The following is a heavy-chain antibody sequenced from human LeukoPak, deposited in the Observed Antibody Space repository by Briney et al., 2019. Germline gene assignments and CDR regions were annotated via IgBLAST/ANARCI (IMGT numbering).Heavy chain of an antibody. Sequence: ASVKVSCRASGYTFTSYGITWVRQAPGQGLEWMGWISAYNGKTNYGQKLQGRVTITADESTSTAYMELSSLRSEDTAVYYCARDRSYYDSSGYPFDPWGQGTLVTVSS. J-gene: IGHJ5*02. CDR3: ARDRSYYDSSGYPFDP. CDR2: ISAYNGKT. CDR1: GYTFTSYG. V-gene: IGHV1-18*01. D-gene: IGHD3-22*01.